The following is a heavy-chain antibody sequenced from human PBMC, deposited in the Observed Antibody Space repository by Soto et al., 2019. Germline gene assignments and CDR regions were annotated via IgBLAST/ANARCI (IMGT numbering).Heavy chain of an antibody. CDR2: IYWDDDK. CDR3: AHRPPLEWLLFVGFDP. Sequence: GSGPTLVNPTQTLTLTCTFSGFSLSTSGVGVGWIRQPPGKALEWLALIYWDDDKRYSPSLKSRLTITKDTSKNQVVLTMTNMDPVDTATYYCAHRPPLEWLLFVGFDPWGQGTLVTVSS. D-gene: IGHD3-3*01. CDR1: GFSLSTSGVG. J-gene: IGHJ5*02. V-gene: IGHV2-5*02.